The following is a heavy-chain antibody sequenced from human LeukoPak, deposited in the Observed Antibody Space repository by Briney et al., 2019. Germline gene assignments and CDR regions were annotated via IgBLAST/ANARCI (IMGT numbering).Heavy chain of an antibody. Sequence: PGGSLGLSCAASGFTFSSYWMNWARQAPGKGLEWVSAISGSGGSTYYADSVKGRFTISRDNSKNTLYLQMNSLRAEDTAVYYCAKGSRGGTMIVVAGKAPSDYWGQGTLVTVSS. CDR2: ISGSGGST. D-gene: IGHD3-22*01. V-gene: IGHV3-23*01. J-gene: IGHJ4*02. CDR1: GFTFSSYW. CDR3: AKGSRGGTMIVVAGKAPSDY.